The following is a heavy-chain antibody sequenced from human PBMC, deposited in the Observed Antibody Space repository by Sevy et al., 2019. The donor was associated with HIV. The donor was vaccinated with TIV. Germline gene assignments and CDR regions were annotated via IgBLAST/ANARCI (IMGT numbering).Heavy chain of an antibody. D-gene: IGHD6-6*01. J-gene: IGHJ5*02. CDR1: GYTLTTYY. V-gene: IGHV1-46*01. CDR3: ARALEIYRSSGYWFDR. CDR2: INPSGGNT. Sequence: ASVKVSCKASGYTLTTYYMHWVRQAPGQGLEWMGIINPSGGNTNYAQKFQGSVTMTRDTSTSTVYMELSRLRSEDTAVYYCARALEIYRSSGYWFDRWGQRTLVTVSS.